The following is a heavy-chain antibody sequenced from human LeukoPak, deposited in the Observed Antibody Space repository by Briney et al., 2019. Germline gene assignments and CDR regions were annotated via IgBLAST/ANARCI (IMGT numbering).Heavy chain of an antibody. Sequence: PSQTLSLTCTVSGGSISSGDYYWSWIRQPPGTGREWIGYIYYSGSTYYNPSLKSRVTISVDTSKNQFSLKLSSVTAADTAVYYCARTPSITIFGVVLDYWGQGTLVTVSS. CDR2: IYYSGST. V-gene: IGHV4-30-4*08. CDR3: ARTPSITIFGVVLDY. D-gene: IGHD3-3*01. J-gene: IGHJ4*02. CDR1: GGSISSGDYY.